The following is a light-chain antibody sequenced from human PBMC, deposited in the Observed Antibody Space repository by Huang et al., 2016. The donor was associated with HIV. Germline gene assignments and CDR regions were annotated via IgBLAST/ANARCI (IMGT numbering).Light chain of an antibody. CDR3: QQYGSSPRT. CDR2: GAS. CDR1: QSVSSSY. Sequence: EIVLTQSPGTLSLSPGERATLSCRARQSVSSSYLAWYQQKPGQAPRLLIYGASSRATGLPDRFSGSGSGTDFTLTISRLEPEDFAVYYCQQYGSSPRTFGQGTKVEIK. J-gene: IGKJ1*01. V-gene: IGKV3-20*01.